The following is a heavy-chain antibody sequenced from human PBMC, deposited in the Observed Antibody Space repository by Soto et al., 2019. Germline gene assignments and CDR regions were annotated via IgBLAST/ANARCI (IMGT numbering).Heavy chain of an antibody. CDR1: GGSISSSNW. J-gene: IGHJ4*02. CDR3: ARHTPAISFSDH. V-gene: IGHV4-4*02. D-gene: IGHD2-15*01. Sequence: ETLSLTCSVSGGSISSSNWWSWVRQPPGKGLEWIGEIYHSGSTNYNPSLKSRVTISVDKSKNQFSLKLSSVTAADTAVYYCARHTPAISFSDHWGQGTLVTVS. CDR2: IYHSGST.